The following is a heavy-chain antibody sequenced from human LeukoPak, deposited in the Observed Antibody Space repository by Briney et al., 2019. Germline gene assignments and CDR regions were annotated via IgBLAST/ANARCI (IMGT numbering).Heavy chain of an antibody. CDR2: INHSGST. V-gene: IGHV4-34*01. J-gene: IGHJ6*03. CDR3: ARVRVTSIRRDYYMDV. D-gene: IGHD3-9*01. CDR1: GRSFSGHY. Sequence: PSETLSLTCAVYGRSFSGHYWSRIRQPPGKGLEWIGEINHSGSTNYNPSLKSRVTISVDTSKNQFSLKLRSVTAADTAVYYCARVRVTSIRRDYYMDVWGKGTTVIVSS.